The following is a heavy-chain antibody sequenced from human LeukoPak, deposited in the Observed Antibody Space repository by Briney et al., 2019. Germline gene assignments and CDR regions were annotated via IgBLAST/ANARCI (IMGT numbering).Heavy chain of an antibody. V-gene: IGHV4-31*03. CDR2: IYYSGST. Sequence: PSETLSLTCTVSGGSISSGGDYWSWIRQHPGKGLEWIGYIYYSGSTYYNPSLKSRVTISVDTSKNQFSLKLSSVTAADTAVYYCSRGRGTVEDIVVVVADHFDYWGQGTLVTVSS. J-gene: IGHJ4*02. CDR1: GGSISSGGDY. D-gene: IGHD2-15*01. CDR3: SRGRGTVEDIVVVVADHFDY.